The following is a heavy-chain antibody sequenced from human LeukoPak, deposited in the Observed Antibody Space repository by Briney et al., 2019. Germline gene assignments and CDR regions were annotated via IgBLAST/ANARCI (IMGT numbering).Heavy chain of an antibody. V-gene: IGHV1-2*03. D-gene: IGHD2-2*01. CDR3: ARLVPAANDY. J-gene: IGHJ4*02. CDR2: INPNSGGT. CDR1: GYTFTGYY. Sequence: LVASVKVSCKASGYTFTGYYMHRVRQAPGQGLECMGWINPNSGGTNYAQKFQGRVTMTRDTSISTAYMELSRLRSDDTAVYYCARLVPAANDYWGQGTLVTVSS.